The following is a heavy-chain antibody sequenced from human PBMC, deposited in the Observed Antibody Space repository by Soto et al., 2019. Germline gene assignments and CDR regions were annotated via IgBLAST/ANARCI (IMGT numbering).Heavy chain of an antibody. D-gene: IGHD1-1*01. CDR3: AKDIQGRGATTGDDAFDI. CDR1: ELTCINYA. CDR2: ISSSGGTT. Sequence: VGSLRLSSVGSELTCINYAMNWVRQATGEGPEWVSLISSSGGTTYYADSVKGRFSISRDNSKNTLYLQMNSLRVEDTAIYYCAKDIQGRGATTGDDAFDIWGQGTMVTVSS. V-gene: IGHV3-23*01. J-gene: IGHJ3*02.